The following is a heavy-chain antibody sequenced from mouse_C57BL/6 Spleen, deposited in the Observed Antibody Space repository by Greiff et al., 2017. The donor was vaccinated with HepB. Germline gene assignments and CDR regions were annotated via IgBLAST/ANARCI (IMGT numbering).Heavy chain of an antibody. CDR3: ARHGSSYTLHAMDY. J-gene: IGHJ4*01. D-gene: IGHD1-1*01. CDR2: IYPGDGDT. V-gene: IGHV1-82*01. Sequence: VQLQQSGPELVKPGASVKISCKASGYAFSSSWMNWVKQRPGKGLEWIGRIYPGDGDTNYNGKFKGKATLTADKSSSTAYMQLSSLTSEDSAVYFCARHGSSYTLHAMDYWGQGTSVTVSS. CDR1: GYAFSSSW.